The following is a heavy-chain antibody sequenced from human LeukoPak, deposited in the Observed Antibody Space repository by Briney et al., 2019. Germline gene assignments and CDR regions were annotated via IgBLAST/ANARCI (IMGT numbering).Heavy chain of an antibody. CDR2: ISSNGGST. CDR1: GFTFSSYA. Sequence: GGSLRLSCAASGFTFSSYAMHWVRPAPGKGLEYVSAISSNGGSTYYANSVKGRFTISRDNSKNTLYLQMGSLRAEDMAVYYCARESPAKYFDYWGQGTLVTVSS. J-gene: IGHJ4*02. V-gene: IGHV3-64*01. CDR3: ARESPAKYFDY.